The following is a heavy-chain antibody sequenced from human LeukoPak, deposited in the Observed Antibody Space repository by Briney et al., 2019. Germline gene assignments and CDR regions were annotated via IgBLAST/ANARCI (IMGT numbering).Heavy chain of an antibody. CDR1: GGSISSSSYY. V-gene: IGHV4-39*01. CDR2: IYYSGST. CDR3: ARQHYYDSSGYYYWSHAFDI. Sequence: PSETLSLTCTVSGGSISSSSYYWGWIRQPPGKGLEWIGSIYYSGSTYYNPSLKSRVTISVDTSKNQFSLKLSSVTAADTAVYYCARQHYYDSSGYYYWSHAFDIWGQGTMVTVSS. J-gene: IGHJ3*02. D-gene: IGHD3-22*01.